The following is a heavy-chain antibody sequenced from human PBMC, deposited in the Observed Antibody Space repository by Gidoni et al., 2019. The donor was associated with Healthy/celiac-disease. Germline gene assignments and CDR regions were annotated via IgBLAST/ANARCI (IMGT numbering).Heavy chain of an antibody. D-gene: IGHD1-26*01. CDR1: GFTFSSYG. CDR3: AKVRPDSGSWYYFDY. V-gene: IGHV3-30*18. J-gene: IGHJ4*02. CDR2: ISYDGSNK. Sequence: QVQLVESGGGVVQPGRSLRLSCAAAGFTFSSYGMHWVRQAPGKGLEWVAVISYDGSNKYYADSVKGRFTISRDNSKNTLYLQMNSLRAEDTAVYYCAKVRPDSGSWYYFDYWGQGTLVTVSS.